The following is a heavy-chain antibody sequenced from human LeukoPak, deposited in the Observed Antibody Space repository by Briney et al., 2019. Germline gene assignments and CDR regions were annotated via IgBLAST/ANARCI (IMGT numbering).Heavy chain of an antibody. J-gene: IGHJ4*02. CDR3: ARGRFWSGYLYYFDY. CDR2: IKQDGSEK. V-gene: IGHV3-7*01. Sequence: PGGSLRLSCAASGFTFSSYWMSWVRQAPGKGLEWVANIKQDGSEKYYVDSVKDRFTISRDNAKNSLYLQMNSLRAEDTAVYYCARGRFWSGYLYYFDYWGQGTLVIVSS. D-gene: IGHD3-3*01. CDR1: GFTFSSYW.